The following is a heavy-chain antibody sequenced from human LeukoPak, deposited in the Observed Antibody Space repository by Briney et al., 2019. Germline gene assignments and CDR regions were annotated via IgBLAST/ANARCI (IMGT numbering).Heavy chain of an antibody. CDR3: AKDIRDIVVVPAAVDY. Sequence: GGSLRLSCAASGFTFSSYWMNWVRQAPGKGLEWVANIKQDGSEKYYVDSVMGRFTISRDNAKNSLYLQMNSLRAEDTAVYYCAKDIRDIVVVPAAVDYWGQGTLVTVSS. CDR2: IKQDGSEK. D-gene: IGHD2-2*01. CDR1: GFTFSSYW. V-gene: IGHV3-7*01. J-gene: IGHJ4*02.